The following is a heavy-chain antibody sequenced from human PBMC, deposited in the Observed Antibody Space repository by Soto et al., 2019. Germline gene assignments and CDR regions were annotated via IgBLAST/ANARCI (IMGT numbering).Heavy chain of an antibody. CDR1: GGSFSGYY. CDR2: INHSGST. D-gene: IGHD1-26*01. Sequence: SETLSLTCAVYGGSFSGYYWSWIRQPPGKGLEWIGEINHSGSTNYNPSLKSRVTISVDTSKNQFSLKLSSVAAADTAVYYCARVAGSYYYFDYWGQGTLVTVSS. CDR3: ARVAGSYYYFDY. J-gene: IGHJ4*02. V-gene: IGHV4-34*01.